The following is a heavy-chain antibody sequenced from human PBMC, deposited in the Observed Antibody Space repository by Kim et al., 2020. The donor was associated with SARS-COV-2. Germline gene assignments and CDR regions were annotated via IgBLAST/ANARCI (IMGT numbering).Heavy chain of an antibody. CDR2: IYSGGST. J-gene: IGHJ4*02. CDR3: ARVMIGPINDYYFDY. Sequence: GGSLRLSCAASGFTVSSSFMSWVRQAPGKGLEWVSVIYSGGSTYYADSVKGRFTISRDNSKNTLYLQMNSLRAEDTAVYYCARVMIGPINDYYFDYWGQGTLVTVSS. V-gene: IGHV3-53*01. CDR1: GFTVSSSF. D-gene: IGHD1-1*01.